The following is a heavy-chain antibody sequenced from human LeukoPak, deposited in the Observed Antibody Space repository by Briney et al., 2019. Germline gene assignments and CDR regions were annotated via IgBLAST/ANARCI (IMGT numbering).Heavy chain of an antibody. V-gene: IGHV3-23*01. D-gene: IGHD3-22*01. CDR2: ISGSGGST. J-gene: IGHJ2*01. CDR1: GSSFSTYA. Sequence: PGGSLRLSCAASGSSFSTYAMSWVRQAPGKGLEWVSAISGSGGSTYYPDSEKGRFTISRDNSRNTLYLQMKSLRAEDTAVYYCARDHYYDKASEDWYFDLWGRGTLVTVSS. CDR3: ARDHYYDKASEDWYFDL.